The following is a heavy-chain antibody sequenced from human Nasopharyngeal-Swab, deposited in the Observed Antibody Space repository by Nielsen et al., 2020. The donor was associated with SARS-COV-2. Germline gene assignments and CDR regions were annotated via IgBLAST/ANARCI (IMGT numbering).Heavy chain of an antibody. V-gene: IGHV3-7*03. CDR3: TRTARLPVD. Sequence: GESLKISCAASGFTFSSYWMSWVRQAPGKGLEWVANIKEDGSEKYYVDSVKGRFTVSRDNAKKSLYLQMNGLRVEDTAVYYCTRTARLPVDWGQGTLVTVSS. CDR1: GFTFSSYW. J-gene: IGHJ4*02. D-gene: IGHD5-12*01. CDR2: IKEDGSEK.